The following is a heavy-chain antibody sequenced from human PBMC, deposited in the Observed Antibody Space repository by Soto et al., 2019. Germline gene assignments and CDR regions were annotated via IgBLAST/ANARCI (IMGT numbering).Heavy chain of an antibody. CDR3: AKVSAYSGSPLKPYYYGMDV. J-gene: IGHJ6*02. D-gene: IGHD1-26*01. CDR2: ISGSGGST. V-gene: IGHV3-23*01. Sequence: GGSLRLSCAASGFTFSSYAMSWVRQAPGKGLEWVSAISGSGGSTYYADSVKGRFTISRDNSKNTLYLQMNSLRAEDTAVYYCAKVSAYSGSPLKPYYYGMDVWGQGTTVTVSS. CDR1: GFTFSSYA.